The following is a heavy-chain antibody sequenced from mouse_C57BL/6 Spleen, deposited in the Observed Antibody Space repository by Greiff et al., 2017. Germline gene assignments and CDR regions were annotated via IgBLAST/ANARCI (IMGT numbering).Heavy chain of an antibody. CDR2: INPNNGGT. CDR1: GYTFTDYY. CDR3: ARRLYYDYAGGWYFDV. D-gene: IGHD2-4*01. J-gene: IGHJ1*03. V-gene: IGHV1-26*01. Sequence: EVQLQQSGPELVKPGASVKISCKASGYTFTDYYMNWVKQSHGKSLEWIGDINPNNGGTSYNQKFKGKATLTVDKSSSTAYMELRSLTSEDSAVYYCARRLYYDYAGGWYFDVWGTGTTVTVSS.